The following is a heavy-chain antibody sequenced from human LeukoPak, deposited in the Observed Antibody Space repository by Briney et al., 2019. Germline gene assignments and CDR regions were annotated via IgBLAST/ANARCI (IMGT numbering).Heavy chain of an antibody. D-gene: IGHD4-17*01. CDR1: GLTVSDNY. Sequence: GGSLRLSCAASGLTVSDNYMSWVRQAPGKGLEWVSVIFPDGRTYHADSVKGRFTISRDNSKNTLFLQMSSLRADDTALYHCARTNPVYGDYDYWGQGILVTVSS. J-gene: IGHJ4*02. V-gene: IGHV3-53*01. CDR3: ARTNPVYGDYDY. CDR2: IFPDGRT.